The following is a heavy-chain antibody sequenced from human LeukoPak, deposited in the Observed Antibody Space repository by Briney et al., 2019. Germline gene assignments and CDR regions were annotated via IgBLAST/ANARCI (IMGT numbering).Heavy chain of an antibody. Sequence: SETLSLTCTVPGGSINGYYWSWIRQPPGKGLEWIGYIYYSGSTNYNPSLKSRVTISVDTSKNQFSLKLSSVTAADTAVYYCARVSPYCGGDCHYYGMDVWGQGTTVTVSS. CDR1: GGSINGYY. D-gene: IGHD2-21*02. V-gene: IGHV4-59*01. CDR2: IYYSGST. CDR3: ARVSPYCGGDCHYYGMDV. J-gene: IGHJ6*02.